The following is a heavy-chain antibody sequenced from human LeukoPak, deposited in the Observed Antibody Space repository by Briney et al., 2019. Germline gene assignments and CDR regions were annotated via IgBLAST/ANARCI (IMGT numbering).Heavy chain of an antibody. J-gene: IGHJ4*02. CDR3: ARDRCSSTSCYRWGVFDY. V-gene: IGHV1-69*04. CDR1: GGTFSSYA. CDR2: IIPILGIA. D-gene: IGHD2-2*02. Sequence: GASVKVSCKASGGTFSSYAISWVRQAPGQGLEWMGRIIPILGIANYAQKFQGRVTITADKSTSTAYMELSSLRSEDTAVYYCARDRCSSTSCYRWGVFDYWGQGTLVTVSS.